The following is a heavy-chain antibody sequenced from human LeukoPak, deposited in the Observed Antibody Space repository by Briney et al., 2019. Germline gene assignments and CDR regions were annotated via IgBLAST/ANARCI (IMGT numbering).Heavy chain of an antibody. Sequence: GGSLRLSCAASGFTFSRHGMHWVRQAPGKGLEWVSLIYSGRSTYYADSVKGRFIISRDNSKNTLYLQMNSLRAEDTAVYYCARYSGTFSNSYFDCWGQGTLVTVSS. D-gene: IGHD1-26*01. V-gene: IGHV3-66*01. J-gene: IGHJ4*02. CDR3: ARYSGTFSNSYFDC. CDR2: IYSGRST. CDR1: GFTFSRHG.